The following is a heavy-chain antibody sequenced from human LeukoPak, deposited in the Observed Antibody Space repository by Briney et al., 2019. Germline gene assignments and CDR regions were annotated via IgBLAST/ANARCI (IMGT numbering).Heavy chain of an antibody. CDR2: INHSGST. CDR1: GGSFSGYY. V-gene: IGHV4-34*01. Sequence: SETLSLTCAVYGGSFSGYYWSWIRQPPVKGPEWIGEINHSGSTNYNPSIKSRVTISVDTSKNQFSLKLSSVTAADTAVYYCARAKLGKGDYWGQGTLVTVSS. J-gene: IGHJ4*02. CDR3: ARAKLGKGDY. D-gene: IGHD7-27*01.